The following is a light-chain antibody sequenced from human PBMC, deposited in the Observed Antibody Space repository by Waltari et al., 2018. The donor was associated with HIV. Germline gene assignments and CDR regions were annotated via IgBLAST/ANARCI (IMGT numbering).Light chain of an antibody. Sequence: QSVLTQPPSVSAAPGQKVTISCSGSSSNIGNNYVSWYQQLPGTAPKLLIYDNDKRPSGIPDRFSGSKSGTSATLGITGLQAEDEADYYCSSYAGSNNFVVFGGGTKLTVL. J-gene: IGLJ2*01. V-gene: IGLV1-51*01. CDR2: DND. CDR3: SSYAGSNNFVV. CDR1: SSNIGNNY.